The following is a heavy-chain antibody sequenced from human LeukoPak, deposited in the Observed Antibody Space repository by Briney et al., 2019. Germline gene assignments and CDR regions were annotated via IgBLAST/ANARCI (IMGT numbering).Heavy chain of an antibody. D-gene: IGHD3-3*01. Sequence: ASEKVSCKASGYTFTGYYMHWVRQAPGQGLEWMGWINPNSGGTNYAQKFQGRVTMTRDTSISTAYMELSRLRSDDTAVYYCARVEGGPYYDFWSGYYYFDCWGQGTLVTVSS. V-gene: IGHV1-2*02. J-gene: IGHJ4*02. CDR2: INPNSGGT. CDR3: ARVEGGPYYDFWSGYYYFDC. CDR1: GYTFTGYY.